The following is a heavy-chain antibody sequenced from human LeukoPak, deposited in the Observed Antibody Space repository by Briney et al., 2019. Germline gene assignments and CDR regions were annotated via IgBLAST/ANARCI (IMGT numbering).Heavy chain of an antibody. CDR1: GFIFSTYG. CDR2: ISYDGSNR. Sequence: GRSLRLSCEVSGFIFSTYGMHWVRQAPGKGLEWVAVISYDGSNRYYADSVKGRFTISRDTSKNTLYLQISSLRVEDTAVYYCTVFGDSNHWGQGTLVTVSS. V-gene: IGHV3-30*03. J-gene: IGHJ5*02. CDR3: TVFGDSNH. D-gene: IGHD4-17*01.